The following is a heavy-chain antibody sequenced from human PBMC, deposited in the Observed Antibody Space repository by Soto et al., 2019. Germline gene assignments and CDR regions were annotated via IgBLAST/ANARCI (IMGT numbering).Heavy chain of an antibody. V-gene: IGHV3-23*01. J-gene: IGHJ4*02. CDR1: GFTFSSYA. D-gene: IGHD3-3*01. CDR2: ISGSGGST. Sequence: EVQLLESGGGLVQPGGSLRLSCAASGFTFSSYAMSWVRQAPGKGLEWVSAISGSGGSTYYADSVKGRFTISRDNSKNTLYLQVNSLRAEDTAVYYCAKNYDFWSGPSYYFDYWGQGTLVTVSS. CDR3: AKNYDFWSGPSYYFDY.